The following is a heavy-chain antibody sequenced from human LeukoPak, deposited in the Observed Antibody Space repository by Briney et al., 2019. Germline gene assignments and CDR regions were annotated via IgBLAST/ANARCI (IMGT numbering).Heavy chain of an antibody. J-gene: IGHJ4*02. D-gene: IGHD3-10*01. CDR3: ARGIHYGSGSDY. V-gene: IGHV4-59*01. CDR2: IYYSAIT. CDR1: GGSISSYY. Sequence: SETLSLTCTVSGGSISSYYWSWIRQPPGKGLEWIGYIYYSAITNYKPSLKSRVTISADTSKNQFSLKLSSVTAADTAVYYCARGIHYGSGSDYWGQGTLVTVSS.